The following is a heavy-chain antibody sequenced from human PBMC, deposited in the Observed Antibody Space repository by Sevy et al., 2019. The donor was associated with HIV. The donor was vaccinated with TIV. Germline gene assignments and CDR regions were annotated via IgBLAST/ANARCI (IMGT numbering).Heavy chain of an antibody. CDR1: GFTFSKYS. CDR3: AREGCAKPHDY. D-gene: IGHD2-2*02. CDR2: LSFGCGEI. V-gene: IGHV3-23*01. J-gene: IGHJ4*02. Sequence: GGSLSLSCAASGFTFSKYSMSWVRQPPGKGLGWVSTLSFGCGEINYADSVKGRFTISRDNSKSSVYLQMNNLRPEDTAVYYGAREGCAKPHDYWGQGTLVTVSS.